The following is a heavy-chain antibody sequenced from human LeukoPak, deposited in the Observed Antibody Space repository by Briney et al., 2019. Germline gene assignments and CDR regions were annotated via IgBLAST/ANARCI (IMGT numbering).Heavy chain of an antibody. CDR2: MNPSSGNT. Sequence: GASVKVSCKTSGYTSTTFEINWVRQATGQGLEWMGWMNPSSGNTDYAQKFQGRVSFTSDTSISTVYMELSSLRSEDMAVYYCARGTHSSSGSLYYFDFWGQGTLVTVSS. CDR1: GYTSTTFE. CDR3: ARGTHSSSGSLYYFDF. J-gene: IGHJ4*02. D-gene: IGHD1-26*01. V-gene: IGHV1-8*02.